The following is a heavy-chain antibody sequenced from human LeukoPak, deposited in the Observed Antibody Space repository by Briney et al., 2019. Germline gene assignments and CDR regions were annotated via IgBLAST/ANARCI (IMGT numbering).Heavy chain of an antibody. CDR2: ISSSGSTI. CDR3: ARVEDSSGWLYYFDY. Sequence: GGSLRLSCAASGFTFSDYYMSWIRQAPGKGLEWVSYISSSGSTIYYADSVKGRFTISRDNAKNSLYLQMNSLRAEDTAVYYCARVEDSSGWLYYFDYWGQGTLVTVSS. J-gene: IGHJ4*02. D-gene: IGHD6-19*01. V-gene: IGHV3-11*01. CDR1: GFTFSDYY.